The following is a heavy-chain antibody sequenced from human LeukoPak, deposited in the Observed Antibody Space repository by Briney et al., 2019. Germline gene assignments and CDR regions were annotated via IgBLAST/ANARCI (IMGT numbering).Heavy chain of an antibody. CDR3: ARDHNSGYDSPSWYFDL. J-gene: IGHJ2*01. V-gene: IGHV4-34*01. D-gene: IGHD5-12*01. CDR1: GGSFSGYY. CDR2: INHSGST. Sequence: PSETLSLTCAVYGGSFSGYYWSWIRQPPGKGLEWIGEINHSGSTNYNPSLKSRVTISVDTSKNQFSLKLSSVTAADTAVYYCARDHNSGYDSPSWYFDLWGRGTLVTVSS.